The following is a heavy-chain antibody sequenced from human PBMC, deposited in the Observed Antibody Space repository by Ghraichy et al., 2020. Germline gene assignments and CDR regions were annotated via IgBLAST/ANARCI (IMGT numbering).Heavy chain of an antibody. V-gene: IGHV3-7*01. J-gene: IGHJ6*02. D-gene: IGHD3-22*01. CDR2: IKQDGSEK. CDR3: ARDSRARSSGYYGHYYYYYGMDV. CDR1: GFTFSSYW. Sequence: GGSLRLSCAASGFTFSSYWMSWVRQAPGKGLEWVANIKQDGSEKYYVDSVKGRFTISRDNAKNSLYLQMNSLRAEDTAVYYCARDSRARSSGYYGHYYYYYGMDVWGQGTTVTVSS.